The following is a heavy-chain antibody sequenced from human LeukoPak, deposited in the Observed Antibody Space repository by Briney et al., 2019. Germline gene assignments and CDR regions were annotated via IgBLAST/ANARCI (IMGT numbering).Heavy chain of an antibody. J-gene: IGHJ4*02. CDR1: GGSFSGYY. CDR3: ARSGTGWFLSYFDY. D-gene: IGHD6-19*01. Sequence: SETLSLTCAVYGGSFSGYYWTWIRQPPGKGLEWIGEINHSGSTYYNSSLESRVTISVDTSKNQFSLKLTSLTAADTAVYYCARSGTGWFLSYFDYWGQGTLVTVSS. V-gene: IGHV4-34*01. CDR2: INHSGST.